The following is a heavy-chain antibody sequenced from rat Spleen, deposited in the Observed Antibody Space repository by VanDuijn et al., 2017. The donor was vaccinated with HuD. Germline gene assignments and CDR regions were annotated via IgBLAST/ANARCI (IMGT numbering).Heavy chain of an antibody. Sequence: QVQLKESGPGLVQPSQTLSLTCTVAGFSLTSYHVSWVRQPPGKSLEWMGVIWTGGYTKDNSLFKSRLSFSRDNYKSQIYLKMNGLQTEDTATYYCARSETGRGFDYWGQGVMVTVSS. CDR3: ARSETGRGFDY. J-gene: IGHJ2*01. D-gene: IGHD5-1*01. CDR1: GFSLTSYH. V-gene: IGHV2-32*01. CDR2: IWTGGYT.